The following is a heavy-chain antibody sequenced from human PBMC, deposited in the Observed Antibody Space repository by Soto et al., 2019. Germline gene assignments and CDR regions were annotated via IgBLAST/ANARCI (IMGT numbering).Heavy chain of an antibody. V-gene: IGHV4-34*01. J-gene: IGHJ4*02. Sequence: PSETLSLTCAVYGGSFTAYYWSWIRQPPGKGLEWIGEITHSGATNYNPSLKSRVTISVDTSKKQFSLKLNSATAADTAVYYCATEGGTYFRYFDYWGQGTLVTVSS. CDR3: ATEGGTYFRYFDY. CDR2: ITHSGAT. CDR1: GGSFTAYY. D-gene: IGHD3-16*01.